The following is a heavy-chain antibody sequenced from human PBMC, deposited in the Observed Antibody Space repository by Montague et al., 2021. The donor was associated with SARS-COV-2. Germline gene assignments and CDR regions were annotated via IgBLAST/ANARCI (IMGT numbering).Heavy chain of an antibody. V-gene: IGHV4-39*02. D-gene: IGHD3-10*01. CDR1: SGSIRSSSYY. J-gene: IGHJ4*02. CDR2: IYYSGTT. CDR3: ARGMSRGVTTWFDY. Sequence: SETLSLTCTVSSGSIRSSSYYWGWIRQPPGKELEWIGNIYYSGTTXYXXXXQXRGTISVDTPKNHFSLRLSSVTAADTAVYFCARGMSRGVTTWFDYWGQGSQVTVSS.